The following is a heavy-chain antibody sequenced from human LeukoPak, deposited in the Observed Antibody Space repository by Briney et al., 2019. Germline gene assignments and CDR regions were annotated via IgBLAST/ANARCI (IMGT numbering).Heavy chain of an antibody. Sequence: GGSLRLSCAASGFTFSSSAMSWVCQAPGKGLEWVSAISNNGGYTYYADSVQGRFTISRDNSKSTLCLQMNSLRAEDTAVYYCAKQLGYCSDGSCYFPYWGQGTLVTVSS. J-gene: IGHJ4*02. CDR3: AKQLGYCSDGSCYFPY. CDR1: GFTFSSSA. V-gene: IGHV3-23*01. D-gene: IGHD2-15*01. CDR2: ISNNGGYT.